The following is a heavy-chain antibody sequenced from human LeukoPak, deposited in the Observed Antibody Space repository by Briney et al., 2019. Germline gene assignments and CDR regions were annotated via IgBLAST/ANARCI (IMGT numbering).Heavy chain of an antibody. CDR1: SYTFTDYY. D-gene: IGHD2-2*01. V-gene: IGHV1-18*04. Sequence: VSFKASSYTFTDYYIHWVRQAPGQGLEWMGWISAYNGNTNYSQKLPGRGTMTTDTSTSTAYMELRSLRSDDTAVYYCARIRGPAANYYYYYMDVWGKGTTVTVSS. J-gene: IGHJ6*03. CDR2: ISAYNGNT. CDR3: ARIRGPAANYYYYYMDV.